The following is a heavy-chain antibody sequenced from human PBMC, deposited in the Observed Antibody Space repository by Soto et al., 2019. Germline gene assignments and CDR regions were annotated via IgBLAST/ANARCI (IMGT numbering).Heavy chain of an antibody. CDR1: GFTFSSYV. J-gene: IGHJ6*04. CDR3: AGGPRAPRPHGHGMGV. CDR2: IRGSGGDT. V-gene: IGHV3-23*01. Sequence: EVQLLESGGGLVQPGGSLRISCAASGFTFSSYVMNWVRQAPGKGLEWVSGIRGSGGDTFYADSVKGRFTISRYNSKNTVYLQMKSLRAEDSAVDYCAGGPRAPRPHGHGMGVCGKVTTVTVSS.